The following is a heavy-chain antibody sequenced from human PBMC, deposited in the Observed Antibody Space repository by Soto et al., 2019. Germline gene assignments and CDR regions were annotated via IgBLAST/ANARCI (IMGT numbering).Heavy chain of an antibody. V-gene: IGHV3-23*01. CDR1: GFTFTSYG. CDR2: ISGGGGST. CDR3: AKAGIFGQIDS. D-gene: IGHD3-3*01. Sequence: EVQLLESGGGLVQPGGSLRLSCAASGFTFTSYGMNWVRQAPGKGLEWVSAISGGGGSTYYADSVKGRFTISRDNSKSTLFLQMNSLRADDTAVDYCAKAGIFGQIDSWCQGTLVTVSS. J-gene: IGHJ4*02.